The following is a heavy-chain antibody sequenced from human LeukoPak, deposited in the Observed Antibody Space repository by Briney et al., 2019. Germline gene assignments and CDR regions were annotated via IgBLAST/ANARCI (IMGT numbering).Heavy chain of an antibody. Sequence: PSETLSLACTVSGYSISSGYYWGWIRQPPGKGLEWIGSIYHSGSTYYNPSLKSRVTISVDTSKNQLSLKLSSVTAADTAVYYCVGGIYFDYWGQGTLVTVSS. J-gene: IGHJ4*02. V-gene: IGHV4-38-2*02. CDR1: GYSISSGYY. CDR3: VGGIYFDY. D-gene: IGHD3-16*01. CDR2: IYHSGST.